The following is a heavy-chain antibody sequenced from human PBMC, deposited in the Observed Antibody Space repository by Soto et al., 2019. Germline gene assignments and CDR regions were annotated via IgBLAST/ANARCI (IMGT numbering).Heavy chain of an antibody. CDR3: ARGYGSSPNMELRFGMDV. J-gene: IGHJ6*02. V-gene: IGHV1-2*02. Sequence: QVYLVQSGAEVRRPGASVKVSCTAFGYILTGYSLHWVRQAPGQGLEWMGWIDPNSGATNSAERFHGRVSMTRDTSISAAYLDLSSLRSDDTAVYYCARGYGSSPNMELRFGMDVWGQGTTISVSS. D-gene: IGHD5-18*01. CDR2: IDPNSGAT. CDR1: GYILTGYS.